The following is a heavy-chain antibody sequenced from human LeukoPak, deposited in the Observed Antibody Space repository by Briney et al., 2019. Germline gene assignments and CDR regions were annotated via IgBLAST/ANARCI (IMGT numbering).Heavy chain of an antibody. CDR3: ARGSSSSLAYYYYGMDV. CDR1: GYTFTSYG. V-gene: IGHV1-18*01. CDR2: ISAYNGNT. Sequence: ASVKVSCKASGYTFTSYGISWVRQAPGQGLEWMGWISAYNGNTNYAQKLQGRVTMTTDTSTSTAYVELRSLRSDDTAVYYCARGSSSSLAYYYYGMDVWGQGTTVTVSS. J-gene: IGHJ6*02. D-gene: IGHD6-6*01.